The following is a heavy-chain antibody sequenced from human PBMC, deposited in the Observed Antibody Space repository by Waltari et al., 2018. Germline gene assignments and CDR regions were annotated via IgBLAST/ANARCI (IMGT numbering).Heavy chain of an antibody. CDR2: IRTSSSYR. Sequence: EVQLVESGGGLVKPGGSLRLSCAASGFTFSTYSMNWVRQAPGKGLEWVSSIRTSSSYRYYADSVKGRFTISRDNAKNSLYLQMNSLRAEDTAFYYCARVVDYSNYFDYWGQGTLVTVSS. D-gene: IGHD4-4*01. CDR3: ARVVDYSNYFDY. V-gene: IGHV3-21*01. J-gene: IGHJ4*02. CDR1: GFTFSTYS.